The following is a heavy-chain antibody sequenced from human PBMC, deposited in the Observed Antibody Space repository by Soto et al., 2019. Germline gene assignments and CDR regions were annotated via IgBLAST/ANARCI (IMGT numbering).Heavy chain of an antibody. J-gene: IGHJ5*02. CDR2: VYHTGDT. CDR3: AREIVTAGGNNYFDP. Sequence: SETLSLTCGVSGGTVASSHWWSWVRQSPGRGLEWIGNVYHTGDTNFNPSLQSRVTFSVDKSNNQFSLRLTSVTAADTAVYFCAREIVTAGGNNYFDPWGPGTLVTVS. D-gene: IGHD2-21*02. V-gene: IGHV4-4*02. CDR1: GGTVASSHW.